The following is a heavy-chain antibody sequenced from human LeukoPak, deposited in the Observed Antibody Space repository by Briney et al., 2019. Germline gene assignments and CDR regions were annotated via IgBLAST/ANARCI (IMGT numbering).Heavy chain of an antibody. V-gene: IGHV1-18*01. CDR1: GYTFTSYG. Sequence: GASVNVSCKASGYTFTSYGISWVRQAPGQGLEWMGWISAYNGNTNYAQKLQGRVTMTTDTSTSTAYMELRSLRSDDTAVYYCARARSTYYDILTGYYRSVSSAFDIWGQGTMVTVSS. J-gene: IGHJ3*02. CDR2: ISAYNGNT. CDR3: ARARSTYYDILTGYYRSVSSAFDI. D-gene: IGHD3-9*01.